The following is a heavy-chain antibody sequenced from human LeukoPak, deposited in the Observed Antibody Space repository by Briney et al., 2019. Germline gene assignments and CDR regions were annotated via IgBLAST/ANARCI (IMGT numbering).Heavy chain of an antibody. CDR1: GFTFSTYY. J-gene: IGHJ4*02. CDR2: ITGSSSYI. D-gene: IGHD6-6*01. CDR3: ASGFSSSPYFDY. Sequence: PGGSLRLSRAASGFTFSTYYMNWVRQAPGKGLEWVSFITGSSSYIYYTDSVKGRFTISRDNAKNSLFLQMNSLRDEDTAVYYCASGFSSSPYFDYWGQGTLVTVSS. V-gene: IGHV3-21*01.